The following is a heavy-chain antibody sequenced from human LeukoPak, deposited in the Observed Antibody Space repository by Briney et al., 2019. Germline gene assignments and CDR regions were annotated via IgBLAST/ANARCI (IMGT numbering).Heavy chain of an antibody. J-gene: IGHJ4*02. V-gene: IGHV3-30-3*01. CDR1: GFTFSSYA. Sequence: GSLRLSCAASGFTFSSYAMHWVRQAPGKGLEWVAVISYDGSNKYYADSVKGRFTISRDNSKNTLYLQMNSLRAEDTAVYYCARGTRGYSYGPGDYWGQGTLVTVSS. D-gene: IGHD5-18*01. CDR2: ISYDGSNK. CDR3: ARGTRGYSYGPGDY.